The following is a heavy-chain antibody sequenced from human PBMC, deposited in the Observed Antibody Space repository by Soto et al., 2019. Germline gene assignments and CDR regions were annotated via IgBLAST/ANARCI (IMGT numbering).Heavy chain of an antibody. Sequence: SETLSLTCTVSGGSIGGYYWSWIRQPPGKGLEWIGLIFYTGNTNYNPSLKSRLTISLDTPKKQFSLNLISVTAADTAVYYCARSSRSWFDPWGQGTLVTVSS. CDR3: ARSSRSWFDP. CDR2: IFYTGNT. J-gene: IGHJ5*02. V-gene: IGHV4-59*08. CDR1: GGSIGGYY.